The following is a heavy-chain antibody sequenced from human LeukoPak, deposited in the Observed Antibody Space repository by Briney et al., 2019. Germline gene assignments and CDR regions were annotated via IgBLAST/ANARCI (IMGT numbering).Heavy chain of an antibody. Sequence: ASVKVSCKASGYTFTSYYMHWVRQAPGQGLEWMGIINPSGGSTSYAQKFQGRVTMTRDTSTSTVYMELSSLRSEDTAVYYCARDPGYNWNDPYYFDYWGQGTLVTVSS. J-gene: IGHJ4*02. CDR2: INPSGGST. CDR3: ARDPGYNWNDPYYFDY. V-gene: IGHV1-46*01. CDR1: GYTFTSYY. D-gene: IGHD1-20*01.